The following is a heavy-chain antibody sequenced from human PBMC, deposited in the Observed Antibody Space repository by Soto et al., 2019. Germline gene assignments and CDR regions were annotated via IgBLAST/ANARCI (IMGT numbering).Heavy chain of an antibody. CDR1: GFTFSSYG. Sequence: QVQLVESGGGVVQPGRSLRLSCAASGFTFSSYGMHWVRQAPGKGLEWVAVISYDGSNKYYADSVKGRFTISRDNSKNTLYLQMNSLRAEDTAVYYGAKDIRGGWGGATNYFDYWGQGTLVTVSS. V-gene: IGHV3-30*18. D-gene: IGHD1-26*01. CDR3: AKDIRGGWGGATNYFDY. J-gene: IGHJ4*02. CDR2: ISYDGSNK.